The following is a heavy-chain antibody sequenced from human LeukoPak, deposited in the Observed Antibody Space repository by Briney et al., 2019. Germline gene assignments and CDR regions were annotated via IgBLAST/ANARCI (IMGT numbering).Heavy chain of an antibody. J-gene: IGHJ4*02. CDR1: GFTFDDYE. V-gene: IGHV3-43*02. D-gene: IGHD4-11*01. Sequence: GGSLRLSCAASGFTFDDYEMHWVRQAPGKGLEWVALISGDVESPYYGDFVKGRFTISRDNSKKSLYLHMNRLRAEDTALYYCATDLVPGYRDHSNGRGGDFDYWGQGALVTVSS. CDR2: ISGDVESP. CDR3: ATDLVPGYRDHSNGRGGDFDY.